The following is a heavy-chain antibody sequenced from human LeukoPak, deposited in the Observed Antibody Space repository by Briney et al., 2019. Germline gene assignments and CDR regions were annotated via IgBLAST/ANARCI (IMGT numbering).Heavy chain of an antibody. CDR2: ITSSSSYT. V-gene: IGHV3-21*01. D-gene: IGHD3-10*01. J-gene: IGHJ4*01. CDR3: ARAVYYSNYLGY. Sequence: GGSLRLSCAASGFTFSSYTMNWVRQAPGKGLEWVSSITSSSSYTYYADSVKGRFTISRDNAKNTLYLQMNSLRAEDTAMYYCARAVYYSNYLGYWGQGTLVTVSS. CDR1: GFTFSSYT.